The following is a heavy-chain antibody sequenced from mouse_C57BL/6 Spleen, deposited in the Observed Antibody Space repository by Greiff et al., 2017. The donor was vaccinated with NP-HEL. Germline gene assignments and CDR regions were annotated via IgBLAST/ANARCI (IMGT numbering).Heavy chain of an antibody. D-gene: IGHD2-3*01. CDR2: INPNNGGT. J-gene: IGHJ3*01. CDR1: GYTFTDYN. Sequence: VQLKESGPELVKPGASVKMSCKASGYTFTDYNMHWVKQSHGKSLEWIGYINPNNGGTSYNQKFKGKATLTVNKSSSTAYMELRSLTSEDSAVYYCAREYDEGFAYWGQGTLVTVSA. CDR3: AREYDEGFAY. V-gene: IGHV1-22*01.